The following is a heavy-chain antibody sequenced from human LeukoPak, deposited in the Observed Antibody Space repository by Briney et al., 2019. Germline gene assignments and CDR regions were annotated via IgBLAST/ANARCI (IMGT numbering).Heavy chain of an antibody. CDR2: ISGNDDGT. CDR3: AARKVRGVWFYLDY. CDR1: GFTFSTCG. J-gene: IGHJ4*02. D-gene: IGHD3-10*01. V-gene: IGHV3-23*01. Sequence: GGSLRLSCTASGFTFSTCGMTWVRQAPGKGLEWVSSISGNDDGTYYADSVKGRFAISTDNSKNTLYLQMNSLRVEDTAVYFCAARKVRGVWFYLDYWGQGTLVTVSS.